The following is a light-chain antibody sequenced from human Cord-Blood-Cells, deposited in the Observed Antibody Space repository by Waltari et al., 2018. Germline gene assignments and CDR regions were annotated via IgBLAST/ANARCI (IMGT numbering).Light chain of an antibody. V-gene: IGLV1-44*01. CDR1: SSNIGSNT. CDR2: SNN. J-gene: IGLJ3*02. CDR3: AAWDDSLNGWV. Sequence: QSVLTQPPSASGTPGQRVTISCSGSSSNIGSNTVNWYQQLPGTAPKLLIYSNNQRHSGVPDRFCGSKSGTSASLAMSGLQSEDEADYYCAAWDDSLNGWVFGGGTKLTVL.